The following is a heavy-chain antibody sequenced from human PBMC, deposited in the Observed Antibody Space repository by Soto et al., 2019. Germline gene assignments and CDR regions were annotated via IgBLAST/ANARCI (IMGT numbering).Heavy chain of an antibody. V-gene: IGHV4-30-4*01. CDR2: IYYSGNT. J-gene: IGHJ4*02. CDR3: AREGGESSDGLYYFDS. CDR1: GGSTRSDNY. Sequence: SETLSLTCTVSGGSTRSDNYWSWIRQPPGKGLEWIGHIYYSGNTDYNPSLKSRLAISIDTSKNQFSLKLSSVTAADTAVYFCAREGGESSDGLYYFDSWGQGSLVTVSS. D-gene: IGHD3-16*01.